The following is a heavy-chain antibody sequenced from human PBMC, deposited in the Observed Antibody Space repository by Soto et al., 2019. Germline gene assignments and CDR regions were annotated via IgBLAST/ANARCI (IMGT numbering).Heavy chain of an antibody. D-gene: IGHD3-22*01. CDR3: ASNGYDYPNWFDP. Sequence: SETLSLTCAVYGGSFSGYYWSWIRQPPGKGLEWIGEINHSGSTNYNPSLNSRVTISVDTSKNQFSLKLRSVTAADTAVYYCASNGYDYPNWFDPWGQGTLVTVSS. CDR1: GGSFSGYY. CDR2: INHSGST. V-gene: IGHV4-34*01. J-gene: IGHJ5*02.